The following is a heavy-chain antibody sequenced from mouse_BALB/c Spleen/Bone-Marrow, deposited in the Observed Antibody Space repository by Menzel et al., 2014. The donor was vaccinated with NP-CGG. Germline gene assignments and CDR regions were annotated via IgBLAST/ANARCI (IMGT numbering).Heavy chain of an antibody. CDR3: TTVYYYGRGWFAY. CDR2: IYPGNSDT. V-gene: IGHV1-5*01. J-gene: IGHJ3*01. Sequence: EVQLQQSGTVLARPGASVKMSCKASGYTFTSYWMHWVKQRPGQGLEWIGAIYPGNSDTSYNQKFKGKAKLTADTSTSTAYMAPSTLTNEDSAVYYCTTVYYYGRGWFAYWGQGTLVTVSA. CDR1: GYTFTSYW. D-gene: IGHD1-1*01.